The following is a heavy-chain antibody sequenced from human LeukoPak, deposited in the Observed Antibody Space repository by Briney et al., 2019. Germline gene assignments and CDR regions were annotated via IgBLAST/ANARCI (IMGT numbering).Heavy chain of an antibody. J-gene: IGHJ4*02. D-gene: IGHD3-3*01. Sequence: ASVKVSCKASGGTFSSYAISWVRQAPGQELGWMGRIIPIFGIANYAQKFQGRVTITADKSTSTAYMELSSLRSEDTAVYYCARDKDLRFLEWSIDYWGQGTLVTVSS. CDR1: GGTFSSYA. CDR3: ARDKDLRFLEWSIDY. V-gene: IGHV1-69*04. CDR2: IIPIFGIA.